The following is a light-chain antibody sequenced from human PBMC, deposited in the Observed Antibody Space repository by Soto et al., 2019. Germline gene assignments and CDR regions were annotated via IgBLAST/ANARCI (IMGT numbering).Light chain of an antibody. CDR3: QQYNSYSNT. CDR1: QNIDSW. CDR2: KAS. Sequence: DIPMTQSPSTLPASVGNRVTITCRASQNIDSWLAWYQQKPGKAPKLLIYKASTLENGVPSRFSRIRSGTEFTLAVRSLQADEFAAYSCQQYNSYSNTFGQGTMLESK. V-gene: IGKV1-5*03. J-gene: IGKJ2*01.